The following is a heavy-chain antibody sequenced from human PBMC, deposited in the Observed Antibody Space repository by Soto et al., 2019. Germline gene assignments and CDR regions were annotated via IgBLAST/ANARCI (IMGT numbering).Heavy chain of an antibody. J-gene: IGHJ6*02. CDR2: ISAYNGNT. Sequence: ASVKVSCKASGYTFTSYGISWVRQAPGQGLEWMGWISAYNGNTNYAQKLQGRVTMTTDTSTSTAYMELRSLRSDDTAVYYCAREQGEVVVAGTSYYYYYGMDVWGQGTTVTVSS. CDR1: GYTFTSYG. V-gene: IGHV1-18*01. D-gene: IGHD6-19*01. CDR3: AREQGEVVVAGTSYYYYYGMDV.